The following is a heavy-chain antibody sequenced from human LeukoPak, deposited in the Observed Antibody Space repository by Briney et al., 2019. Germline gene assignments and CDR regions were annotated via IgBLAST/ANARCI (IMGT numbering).Heavy chain of an antibody. CDR2: IIPIFGTA. CDR1: GGTFSSYA. J-gene: IGHJ3*02. CDR3: ARAGGSYRNDAFDI. D-gene: IGHD1-26*01. V-gene: IGHV1-69*05. Sequence: ALVKVSCKASGGTFSSYAISWVRQAPGQGLEWMGRIIPIFGTANYAQKFQGRVTITTDESTSTAYMELSSLRSEDTAVYYCARAGGSYRNDAFDIWGQGTMVTVSS.